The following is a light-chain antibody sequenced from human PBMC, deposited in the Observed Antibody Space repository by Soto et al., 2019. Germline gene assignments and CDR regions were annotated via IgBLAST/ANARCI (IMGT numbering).Light chain of an antibody. CDR2: GAS. J-gene: IGKJ1*01. CDR3: QQYGSSGT. Sequence: EIVLPQSPATLSLSPGERATLSCRASQSVINNYLAWYQQKPGQAPRLLIYGASNRATGIPDRFSGSGSGTDFTLTISRLEPEDFAVYYCQQYGSSGTFGQGTKVDIK. V-gene: IGKV3-20*01. CDR1: QSVINNY.